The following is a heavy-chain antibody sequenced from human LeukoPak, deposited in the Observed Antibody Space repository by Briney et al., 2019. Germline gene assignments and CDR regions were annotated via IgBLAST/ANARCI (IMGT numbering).Heavy chain of an antibody. Sequence: VQPGRSLRLSCAASGFTFSSYVMHWVRQAPGKGLEWVAIISYDGSNEYYADSVKGRFTISRDNSKNTLHLQMNSLRAEDTAVYYCAKLWASYVVVPAAMLNDAFDIWGQGTMVTVSS. J-gene: IGHJ3*02. CDR1: GFTFSSYV. D-gene: IGHD2-2*01. V-gene: IGHV3-30*04. CDR3: AKLWASYVVVPAAMLNDAFDI. CDR2: ISYDGSNE.